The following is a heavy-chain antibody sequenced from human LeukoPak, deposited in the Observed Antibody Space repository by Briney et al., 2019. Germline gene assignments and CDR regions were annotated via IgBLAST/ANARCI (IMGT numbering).Heavy chain of an antibody. V-gene: IGHV4-59*08. CDR1: GGSISSYY. CDR2: IYYSGNT. Sequence: GSLRLSCNVSGGSISSYYWSWIRQPPGKGLEWIGYIYYSGNTNYNPSLKSRVTISADTSKNQFSLKLSSVTAADTAMYYCARQRDNALSYFDYWGQGTLVTVSS. D-gene: IGHD1-14*01. CDR3: ARQRDNALSYFDY. J-gene: IGHJ4*02.